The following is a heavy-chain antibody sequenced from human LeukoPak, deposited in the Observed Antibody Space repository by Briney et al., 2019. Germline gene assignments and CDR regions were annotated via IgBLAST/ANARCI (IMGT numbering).Heavy chain of an antibody. CDR1: GGLISSGSYY. J-gene: IGHJ4*02. D-gene: IGHD1-26*01. V-gene: IGHV4-61*02. Sequence: SETLSLTCTVSGGLISSGSYYWSWIRQPAWTGLEWIGRMYTSGSTNYNPSLKSRVTISVDTSKNQFSLKLSSVTAADTAVYYCARGSTIVGANSDYWGQGTLVTVSS. CDR2: MYTSGST. CDR3: ARGSTIVGANSDY.